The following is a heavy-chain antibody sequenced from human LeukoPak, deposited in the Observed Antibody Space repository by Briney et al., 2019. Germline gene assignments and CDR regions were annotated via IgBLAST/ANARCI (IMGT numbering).Heavy chain of an antibody. V-gene: IGHV3-21*01. Sequence: GGSLRLSCAASGFTFSSYSMNWVRQAPGKGLEWVSSISSSSYIYYADSVKGRFTISRDNAKNSLYLQMNSLRAEDTAVYYCARVSLIAVAGAFDYWGQGTLVTVSS. J-gene: IGHJ4*02. CDR3: ARVSLIAVAGAFDY. D-gene: IGHD6-19*01. CDR1: GFTFSSYS. CDR2: ISSSSYI.